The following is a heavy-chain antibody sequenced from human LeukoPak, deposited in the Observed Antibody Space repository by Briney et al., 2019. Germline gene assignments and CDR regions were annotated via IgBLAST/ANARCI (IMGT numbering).Heavy chain of an antibody. Sequence: ASVKVSCKASGYTFTGYYIHWVRQAPGQGLEWMGWINPDTGVTKYAQKFQGNITMTRDTPISTAYMELSRLRPDDTAVYYCARQSRTHYNYFDPWSQGTLVTVSS. CDR1: GYTFTGYY. CDR3: ARQSRTHYNYFDP. J-gene: IGHJ4*02. D-gene: IGHD3-10*01. V-gene: IGHV1-2*02. CDR2: INPDTGVT.